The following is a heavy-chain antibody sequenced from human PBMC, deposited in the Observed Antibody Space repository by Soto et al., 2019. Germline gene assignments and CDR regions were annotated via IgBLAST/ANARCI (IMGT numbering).Heavy chain of an antibody. CDR2: IIPIFGTA. CDR1: GGTFRSYA. D-gene: IGHD5-12*01. J-gene: IGHJ4*02. CDR3: ARGLSVVATVGFDY. V-gene: IGHV1-69*13. Sequence: ASVKIYCKASGGTFRSYAISWVRQAPGQGLEWMGGIIPIFGTANYAQKFQGRVTITADESTSTAYMELSSLRSEDTAVYYCARGLSVVATVGFDYWGQGTLVTVSS.